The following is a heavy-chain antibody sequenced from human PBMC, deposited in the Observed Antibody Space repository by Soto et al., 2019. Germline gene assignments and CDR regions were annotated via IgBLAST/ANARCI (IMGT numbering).Heavy chain of an antibody. V-gene: IGHV3-64*01. CDR3: ARRARPDFYYMDV. Sequence: EVQLAESGAGLAQPGGSLRLSCAASGFTLSGYAMDWVRQAPGKGLEYVSGISSNGVGTYYANSVQGRFTISRDNSKNTVYLQMGSLRPEDMAVYYCARRARPDFYYMDVWGKETTVTVSS. CDR1: GFTLSGYA. J-gene: IGHJ6*03. D-gene: IGHD6-6*01. CDR2: ISSNGVGT.